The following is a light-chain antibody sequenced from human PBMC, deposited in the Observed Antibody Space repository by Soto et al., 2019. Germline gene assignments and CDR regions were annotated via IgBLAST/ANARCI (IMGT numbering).Light chain of an antibody. CDR1: NIGSKS. CDR3: QVWDSSSDHPGV. Sequence: SYELTQPPSVSGAPGKTARITCGGNNIGSKSVHWYQQKPGQAPVLVIYYDSDRPSGIPERFSGSNSGNTATLTISRVEAGDEADYYCQVWDSSSDHPGVFGGGTTLTVL. J-gene: IGLJ2*01. CDR2: YDS. V-gene: IGLV3-21*04.